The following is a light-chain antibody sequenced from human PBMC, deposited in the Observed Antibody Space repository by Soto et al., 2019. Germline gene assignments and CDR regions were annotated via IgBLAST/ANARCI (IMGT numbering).Light chain of an antibody. CDR3: QQYNNWPQT. CDR2: DAS. Sequence: ETMMTQSPDTLSVSLGERPTPSCRASQSLRSSLAWYQQKPGQAPRLLIYDASTRATGIPARFSGSGSGTDFTLTISGLQSEDFAVYYCQQYNNWPQTFGQGTKVDIK. CDR1: QSLRSS. J-gene: IGKJ1*01. V-gene: IGKV3-15*01.